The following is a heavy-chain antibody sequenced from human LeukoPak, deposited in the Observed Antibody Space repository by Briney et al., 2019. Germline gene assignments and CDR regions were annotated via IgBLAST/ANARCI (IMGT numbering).Heavy chain of an antibody. D-gene: IGHD3-3*01. J-gene: IGHJ3*02. CDR1: GGTFSSYA. CDR3: ARPRSDPDAFDI. CDR2: IIPIFGTA. Sequence: SVKVSCKASGGTFSSYAISWVRQAPGQGLEWMGRIIPIFGTANYAQKFQGRVTITTDESTSTAYMELSSLRSEDTAVYYCARPRSDPDAFDIWGQGTMVTVSS. V-gene: IGHV1-69*05.